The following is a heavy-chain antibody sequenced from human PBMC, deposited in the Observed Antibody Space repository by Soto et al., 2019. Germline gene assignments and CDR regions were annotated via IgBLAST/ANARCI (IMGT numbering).Heavy chain of an antibody. D-gene: IGHD6-19*01. J-gene: IGHJ2*01. Sequence: QVQLVQSGAEVKKPGSSVKVSCRASGVSFTDHGISWLRQATGQGLEWIGGFTPKFGTANYAPKFQGRVSITADDSKTTASVTLSSVRPEDPAGYFWARGVVSGFANWSFDLWGRGPLPTVA. CDR1: GVSFTDHG. CDR2: FTPKFGTA. V-gene: IGHV1-69*01. CDR3: ARGVVSGFANWSFDL.